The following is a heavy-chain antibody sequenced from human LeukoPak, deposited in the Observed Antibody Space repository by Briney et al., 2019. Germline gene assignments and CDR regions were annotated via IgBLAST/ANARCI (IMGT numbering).Heavy chain of an antibody. CDR1: GLTFRRYS. Sequence: SGGSLRLSCAASGLTFRRYSMNWVRKAPGKGLEWVSSISSSSSYIYYADSVKGRFTISRDNAKNSLYLQMNSLRAEDTAVYYCARYNWDNWFDPWGQGTLVTVSS. CDR2: ISSSSSYI. CDR3: ARYNWDNWFDP. J-gene: IGHJ5*02. D-gene: IGHD1-20*01. V-gene: IGHV3-21*01.